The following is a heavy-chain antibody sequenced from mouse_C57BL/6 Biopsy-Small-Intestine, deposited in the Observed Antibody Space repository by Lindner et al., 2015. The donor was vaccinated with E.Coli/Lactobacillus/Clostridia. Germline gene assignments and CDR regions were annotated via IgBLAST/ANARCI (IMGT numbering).Heavy chain of an antibody. Sequence: VQLQESGAELVRPGASVKLSCTASGFNIKDYYMYWVKQRPEQGLEWIGRIDPEDGDTEYAPRFQGKATMTADTSSNTAYLQLSNLTSEGTAVYYCATVYYDYDWFAYWGQGTLVTVSA. CDR2: IDPEDGDT. CDR3: ATVYYDYDWFAY. V-gene: IGHV14-1*01. J-gene: IGHJ3*01. D-gene: IGHD2-4*01. CDR1: GFNIKDYY.